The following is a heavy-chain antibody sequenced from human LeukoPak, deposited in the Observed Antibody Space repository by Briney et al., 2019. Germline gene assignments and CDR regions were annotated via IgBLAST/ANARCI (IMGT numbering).Heavy chain of an antibody. CDR1: GFTFSSYS. J-gene: IGHJ4*02. V-gene: IGHV3-53*04. D-gene: IGHD3-10*01. Sequence: PGGSLRLSCAASGFTFSSYSMNWVRQAPGKGLDWVSVIYSGGSTYYADSVKGRFTISRHNSKNTLYLQMNSLRAEDTAVYYCATDYYGSGSFDYWGQGTLVTVSS. CDR3: ATDYYGSGSFDY. CDR2: IYSGGST.